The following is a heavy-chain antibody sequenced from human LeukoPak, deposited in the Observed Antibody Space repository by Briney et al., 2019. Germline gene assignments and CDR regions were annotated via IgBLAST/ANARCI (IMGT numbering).Heavy chain of an antibody. CDR1: GGSFSGYY. V-gene: IGHV4-34*01. Sequence: SETLSLTCAVYGGSFSGYYWSWIRQPPGKGLEWIWEINHSGGTNYNPSPKSRVTISVDTSKNQFSLKLSSVTAADTAVYYCARGRLNHYYGSGSIFDYWGQGTLVTVSS. CDR2: INHSGGT. D-gene: IGHD3-10*01. J-gene: IGHJ4*02. CDR3: ARGRLNHYYGSGSIFDY.